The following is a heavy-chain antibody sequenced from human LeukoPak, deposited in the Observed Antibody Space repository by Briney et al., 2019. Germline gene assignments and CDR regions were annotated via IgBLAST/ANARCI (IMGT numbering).Heavy chain of an antibody. Sequence: SETLSLTCTVSGGSISSYYWSWIRQPPRKGLNWMGYIYYSGSTNYNPSLKSRVTISVDTSKNQLSLKLSSVTAADTAVYYCARERIAAAGRGSFDYWGQGTLVTVSS. CDR1: GGSISSYY. D-gene: IGHD6-13*01. J-gene: IGHJ4*02. CDR2: IYYSGST. V-gene: IGHV4-59*01. CDR3: ARERIAAAGRGSFDY.